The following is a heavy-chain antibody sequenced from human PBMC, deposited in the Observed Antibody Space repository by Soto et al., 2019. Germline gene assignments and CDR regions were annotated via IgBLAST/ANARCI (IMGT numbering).Heavy chain of an antibody. CDR3: ATYNWHLYH. CDR1: GFNFSPYS. D-gene: IGHD1-1*01. V-gene: IGHV3-48*02. J-gene: IGHJ5*02. CDR2: ITGSSGTI. Sequence: EVQLVESGGSLGLSGGSLTLSCAASGFNFSPYSMNWVRKAPGKGLEWVSYITGSSGTIHYADSVKGRFTISRDNAKNSVYLQMNSLREEDTAVYYCATYNWHLYHWGQGTLVTVSS.